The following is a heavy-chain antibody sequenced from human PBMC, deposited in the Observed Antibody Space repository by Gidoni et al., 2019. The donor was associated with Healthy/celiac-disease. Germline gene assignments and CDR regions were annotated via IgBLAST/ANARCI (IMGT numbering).Heavy chain of an antibody. CDR3: AKDGGVADSYGHFDY. V-gene: IGHV3-30*18. CDR1: GFTFSRYG. J-gene: IGHJ4*02. D-gene: IGHD5-18*01. CDR2: ISYDGSNK. Sequence: QVQLVESGGGVVQPGRSLRLSCAASGFTFSRYGMHWVRRAPGKGLGWVAVISYDGSNKYYADSVKGRFTISRDNSKNTLYLQMNSLRAEDTAVYYCAKDGGVADSYGHFDYWGQGTLVTVSS.